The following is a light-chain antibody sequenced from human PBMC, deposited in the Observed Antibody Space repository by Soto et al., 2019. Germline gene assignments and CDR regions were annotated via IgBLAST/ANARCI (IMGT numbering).Light chain of an antibody. CDR2: GAF. CDR3: QQDDKCPYN. CDR1: QSVGNN. V-gene: IGKV3-15*01. J-gene: IGKJ3*01. Sequence: EVVLTQSPATLSVSPGGRATLSCRTSQSVGNNLAWYQQKPGQAPRLLMYGAFIRAPGLPVRFRGTGSGTEFTLTISGLQSEDVALYYCQQDDKCPYNVGPGT.